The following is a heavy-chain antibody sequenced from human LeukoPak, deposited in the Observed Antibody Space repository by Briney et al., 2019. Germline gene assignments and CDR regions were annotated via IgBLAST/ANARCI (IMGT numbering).Heavy chain of an antibody. Sequence: PGGSLTLSCAASGFTFSESWMTWVRQVRGQGLEWVAHINHEGGGIQYVDSVKGRFTISRDNAKGSVYLQMNSLRAEDTAIYHCATYINWVAGDVWGQGTTVIVSS. CDR3: ATYINWVAGDV. J-gene: IGHJ6*02. V-gene: IGHV3-7*01. CDR1: GFTFSESW. D-gene: IGHD1-1*01. CDR2: INHEGGGI.